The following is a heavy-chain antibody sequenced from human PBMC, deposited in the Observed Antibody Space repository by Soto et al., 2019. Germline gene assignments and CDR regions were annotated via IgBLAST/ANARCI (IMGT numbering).Heavy chain of an antibody. D-gene: IGHD6-19*01. CDR1: GFTFSSYG. CDR2: IWYDGSNK. Sequence: PGGSLRLSCAASGFTFSSYGMHWVRQAPGKGLEWVAVIWYDGSNKYYADSVKGRFTISRDNSKNTLYLQMNSLRAEDTAVYYCAKDGGSGWYNGMDVWGQGTTVTVSS. V-gene: IGHV3-30*02. CDR3: AKDGGSGWYNGMDV. J-gene: IGHJ6*02.